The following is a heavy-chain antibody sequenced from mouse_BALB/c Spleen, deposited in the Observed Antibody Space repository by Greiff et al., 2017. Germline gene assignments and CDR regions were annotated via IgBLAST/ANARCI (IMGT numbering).Heavy chain of an antibody. CDR2: IYPDDSDT. CDR1: GYTFTSYW. V-gene: IGHV1-69*02. J-gene: IGHJ3*01. D-gene: IGHD6-1*01. Sequence: VQLQQSGAELVRPGASVKLSCKASGYTFTSYWMHWVKQRPGQGLEWIGNIYPDDSDTNYNQKFKGKATMTVDTSSSTAYMQLSSPTSEDSAVYYCTRWAALDYWGQGTLVTVSA. CDR3: TRWAALDY.